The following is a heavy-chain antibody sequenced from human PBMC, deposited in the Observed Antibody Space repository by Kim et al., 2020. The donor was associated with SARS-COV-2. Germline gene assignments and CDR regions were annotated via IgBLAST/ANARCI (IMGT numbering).Heavy chain of an antibody. J-gene: IGHJ3*01. Sequence: GGSLRLSCAASGFTFGDCAMHWVRQAPGKGLEWVSGISGSSGDIGYADSVKGRFTISRHNAENSVYLHMNRLRVEDTALYYCAKDVVSSSFRAFYVWGEG. CDR1: GFTFGDCA. CDR3: AKDVVSSSFRAFYV. CDR2: ISGSSGDI. V-gene: IGHV3-9*01. D-gene: IGHD6-6*01.